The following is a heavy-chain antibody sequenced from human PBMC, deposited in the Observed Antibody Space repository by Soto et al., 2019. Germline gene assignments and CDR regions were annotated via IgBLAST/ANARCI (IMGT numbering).Heavy chain of an antibody. CDR1: GGTFSSYA. V-gene: IGHV1-69*13. J-gene: IGHJ3*02. Sequence: SVKVSCKASGGTFSSYAISWVRQAPGQGLEWMGGIIPIFGTANYAQKFQGRVTITADESTSTAYMELSSLRSEDTAVYYCARDLRHYDSSGTPGAFDIWGQGTMVTVSS. CDR2: IIPIFGTA. D-gene: IGHD3-22*01. CDR3: ARDLRHYDSSGTPGAFDI.